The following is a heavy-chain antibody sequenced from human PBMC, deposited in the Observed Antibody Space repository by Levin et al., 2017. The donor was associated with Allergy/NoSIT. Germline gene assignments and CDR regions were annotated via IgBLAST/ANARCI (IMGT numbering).Heavy chain of an antibody. V-gene: IGHV3-7*04. J-gene: IGHJ3*01. CDR1: RFTFSSYW. Sequence: PGGSLRLSCAASRFTFSSYWMNWVRQAPGKGLEWVAKINQDGSEKYYVDSVKGRFTISRDSAKNSLYLQMNSLRAEDTAVYYCARPTSTNSASGSFLFWGQGTMVTVSS. CDR2: INQDGSEK. CDR3: ARPTSTNSASGSFLF. D-gene: IGHD3-10*01.